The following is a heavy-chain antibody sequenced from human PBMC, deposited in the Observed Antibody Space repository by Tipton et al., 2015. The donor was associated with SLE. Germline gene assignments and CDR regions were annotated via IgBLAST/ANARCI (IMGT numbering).Heavy chain of an antibody. J-gene: IGHJ4*02. CDR1: GFTVSSNY. CDR3: ARVRVGSFDY. CDR2: IYSGGST. Sequence: GSLRLSCAASGFTVSSNYMSWVRQAPGKGLEWVSVIYSGGSTYYADSVKGRFTTSRDNSKNTLYLQMNSLRAEDTAVYYCARVRVGSFDYWGQGTLVTVSS. D-gene: IGHD3-10*01. V-gene: IGHV3-53*01.